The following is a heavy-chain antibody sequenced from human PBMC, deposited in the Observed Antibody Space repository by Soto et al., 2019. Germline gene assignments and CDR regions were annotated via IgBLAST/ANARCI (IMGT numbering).Heavy chain of an antibody. CDR2: INAGNGNT. CDR1: GYTFTSYP. V-gene: IGHV1-3*01. J-gene: IGHJ3*02. Sequence: QVQLVQSGAEVKKPGASVKVSCKASGYTFTSYPMHWVRQVPGQRLEWMGWINAGNGNTKYSQMFQGRVTINRDTSASTAYMELSSLRSEDTAVYYCARAFYYYTNNDVFDIWGQGTMVTVSS. CDR3: ARAFYYYTNNDVFDI. D-gene: IGHD2-8*01.